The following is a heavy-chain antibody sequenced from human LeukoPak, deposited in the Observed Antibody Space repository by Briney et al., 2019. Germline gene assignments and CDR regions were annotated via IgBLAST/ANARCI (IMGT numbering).Heavy chain of an antibody. D-gene: IGHD2-15*01. V-gene: IGHV4-38-2*01. CDR3: ARQGPRRRYCSGGSCRLFNWFDP. J-gene: IGHJ5*02. CDR1: GYSISSGYY. CDR2: IYHSGST. Sequence: PSETLSLTCAVSGYSISSGYYWGWIRQPPGKGLEWIGSIYHSGSTYYNPSLKSRVTISVDTSKNQFSLKLSSVTAADTAAYYCARQGPRRRYCSGGSCRLFNWFDPWGQGTLVTVSS.